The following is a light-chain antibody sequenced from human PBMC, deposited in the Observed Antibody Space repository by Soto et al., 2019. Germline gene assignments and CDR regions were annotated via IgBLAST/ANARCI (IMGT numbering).Light chain of an antibody. Sequence: SALTQPRSMSGSPGQSVTISCTGNSSNVGGYNYVSWYQQYPGKAPQVMIYDVNKRPSKVPDRFSGSKSGNTASLTISGLQAEDEADYYCCSYAGTSTWVFGGGTQLTVL. CDR3: CSYAGTSTWV. CDR1: SSNVGGYNY. J-gene: IGLJ2*01. V-gene: IGLV2-11*01. CDR2: DVN.